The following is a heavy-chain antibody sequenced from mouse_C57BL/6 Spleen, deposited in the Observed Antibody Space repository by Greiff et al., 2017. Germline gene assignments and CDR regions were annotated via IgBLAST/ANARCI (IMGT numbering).Heavy chain of an antibody. CDR3: AKTAQAPYGDY. CDR1: GYTFTSYW. V-gene: IGHV1-59*01. Sequence: VQLQQPGAELVRPGTSVKLSCKASGYTFTSYWMHWVKQRPGQGLEWIGVIDPSDSYTNYNQKFKGKATLTVDTSSSTAYMQLSSLTSEDSAVYYCAKTAQAPYGDYWGQGTSVTVSS. CDR2: IDPSDSYT. J-gene: IGHJ4*01. D-gene: IGHD3-2*02.